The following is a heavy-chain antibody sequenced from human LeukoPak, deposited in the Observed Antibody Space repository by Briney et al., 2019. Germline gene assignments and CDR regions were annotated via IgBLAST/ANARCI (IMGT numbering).Heavy chain of an antibody. CDR3: ARAGGGYSYGYPFDY. V-gene: IGHV4-59*01. CDR2: IYYSGST. D-gene: IGHD5-18*01. CDR1: GGSISSYY. J-gene: IGHJ4*02. Sequence: SETLSLTCTVSGGSISSYYWSWIRQPPGKGLEWIGYIYYSGSTNYNPSLKSRVTISVDTSKNQFSLKLSSVTAADTAVYYCARAGGGYSYGYPFDYWGQGTLVTVSS.